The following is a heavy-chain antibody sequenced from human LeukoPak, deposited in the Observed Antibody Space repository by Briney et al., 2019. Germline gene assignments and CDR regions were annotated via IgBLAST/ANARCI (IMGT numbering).Heavy chain of an antibody. CDR3: ARRVGNWFDP. D-gene: IGHD3-10*01. CDR2: IYYSGST. J-gene: IGHJ5*02. V-gene: IGHV4-30-4*08. Sequence: SQTLSLTCTVSGGSISSGDYYWSWIRQPPGKGPEWIGYIYYSGSTYYNPSLKSRVTISIDTSKNQFSLKLSSVTAADTAVYYCARRVGNWFDPWGQGTLVTVSS. CDR1: GGSISSGDYY.